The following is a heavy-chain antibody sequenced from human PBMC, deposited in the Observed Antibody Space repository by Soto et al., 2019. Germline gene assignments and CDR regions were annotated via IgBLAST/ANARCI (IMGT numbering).Heavy chain of an antibody. D-gene: IGHD3-10*01. CDR2: ISSNGGST. J-gene: IGHJ6*03. CDR3: ARGSLEEYGSGSYYPDYYYMDV. Sequence: ESGGGLVQPGGSLRLSCAASGFTFSSYAMHWVRQAPGKGLEYVSAISSNGGSTYYANSVKGRFTISRDNSKNTLYLQMGSLRAEDMAVYYCARGSLEEYGSGSYYPDYYYMDVWGKGTTVTVSS. CDR1: GFTFSSYA. V-gene: IGHV3-64*01.